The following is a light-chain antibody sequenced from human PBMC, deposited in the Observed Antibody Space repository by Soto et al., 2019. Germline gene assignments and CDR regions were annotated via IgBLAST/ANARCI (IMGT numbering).Light chain of an antibody. Sequence: DIEVTQSPSTLSASVGDRVTITCRASQSISNYLAWYQQKPGKAPKVLIYKASSLASGVPSRFSGSGSGTDITLIISSLQPDDFVTYYHQHCNCYSTFGQGTKVEMK. V-gene: IGKV1-5*03. J-gene: IGKJ1*01. CDR1: QSISNY. CDR3: QHCNCYST. CDR2: KAS.